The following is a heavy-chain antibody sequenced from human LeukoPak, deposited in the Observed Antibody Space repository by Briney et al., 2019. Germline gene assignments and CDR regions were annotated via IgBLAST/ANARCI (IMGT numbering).Heavy chain of an antibody. Sequence: SQTLSLTCAISGDSVSSNSAAWNWIRQSPSRGLEWLGRTYYRSKWYNDYAVSVKSRITINPDTSKNQFSLQLNSVTPEDTAVYYCARIYVDYYGSGSYYYYYYYYMDVWGKGTTVTISS. CDR1: GDSVSSNSAA. V-gene: IGHV6-1*01. CDR3: ARIYVDYYGSGSYYYYYYYYMDV. CDR2: TYYRSKWYN. J-gene: IGHJ6*03. D-gene: IGHD3-10*01.